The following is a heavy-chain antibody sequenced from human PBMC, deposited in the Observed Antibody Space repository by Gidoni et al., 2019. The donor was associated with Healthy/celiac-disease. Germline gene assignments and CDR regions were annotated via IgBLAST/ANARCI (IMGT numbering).Heavy chain of an antibody. CDR3: AKETKEWLTYDY. CDR1: GVTFSSYA. CDR2: IRGRGGRT. V-gene: IGHV3-23*04. D-gene: IGHD3-3*01. J-gene: IGHJ4*02. Sequence: EVQMVESGGGLEQHGGAGRLACAAAGVTFSSYAMSWVRQPPGKGLEWGSAIRGRGGRTSSADSVKGRFTISRDNSKNTLYLQMHSLRAEDTAVYYCAKETKEWLTYDYWGQGTLVTVSS.